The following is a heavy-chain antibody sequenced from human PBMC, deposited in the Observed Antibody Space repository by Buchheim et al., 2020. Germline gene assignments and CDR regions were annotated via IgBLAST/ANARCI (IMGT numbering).Heavy chain of an antibody. Sequence: QVQLVESGGGVVQPGRSLRLSCAASGFTFSSYGMHWVRQAPGKGLEWVAVISYDGSNKYYAESVKGRLTISRDNSKNTLYLQMNSLRAEDTAVYYCAKGGCSSTSCYVNYWGQGTL. CDR1: GFTFSSYG. CDR2: ISYDGSNK. CDR3: AKGGCSSTSCYVNY. J-gene: IGHJ4*02. D-gene: IGHD2-2*01. V-gene: IGHV3-30*18.